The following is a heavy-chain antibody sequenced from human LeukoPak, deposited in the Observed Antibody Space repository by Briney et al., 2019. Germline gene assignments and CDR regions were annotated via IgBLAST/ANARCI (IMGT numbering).Heavy chain of an antibody. J-gene: IGHJ4*02. CDR2: ISGSGGST. V-gene: IGHV3-23*01. Sequence: TGGSLRLSCAASGFTFSSYAMSWVRQAPGKGLEWVSAISGSGGSTYYADSMKGRFTISRDNSKNTLYLQMNSLRAEDTAVYYCAKGTTRRITIFGVVRGGPNFDYWGQGTLVTVSS. CDR1: GFTFSSYA. CDR3: AKGTTRRITIFGVVRGGPNFDY. D-gene: IGHD3-3*01.